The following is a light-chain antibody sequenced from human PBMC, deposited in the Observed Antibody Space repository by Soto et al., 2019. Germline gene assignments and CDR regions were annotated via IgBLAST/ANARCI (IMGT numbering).Light chain of an antibody. CDR3: QQYNNWPIT. Sequence: EIVMTQSPSTLSGSPGERATLSCGASQSVSSNLAWYQQKPGQAPRLLIYGASTRATGISARFSGSGYGTEFNLTISSLQSEDFAVYYCQQYNNWPITFGQGTRLEIK. CDR2: GAS. V-gene: IGKV3-15*01. J-gene: IGKJ5*01. CDR1: QSVSSN.